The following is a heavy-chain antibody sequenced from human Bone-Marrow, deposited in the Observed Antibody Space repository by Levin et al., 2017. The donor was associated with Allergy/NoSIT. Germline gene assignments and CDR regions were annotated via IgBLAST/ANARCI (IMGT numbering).Heavy chain of an antibody. CDR2: IYSGGST. V-gene: IGHV3-53*01. Sequence: GESLKISCAASGFTVSSNYMSWVRQAPGKGLEWVSVIYSGGSTYYADSVKGRFTISRDNSKNTLYLQMNSLRAEDTAVYYWARVKVYSSGWYGEKIDAFDIWGQGTMVTVSS. CDR3: ARVKVYSSGWYGEKIDAFDI. J-gene: IGHJ3*02. D-gene: IGHD6-19*01. CDR1: GFTVSSNY.